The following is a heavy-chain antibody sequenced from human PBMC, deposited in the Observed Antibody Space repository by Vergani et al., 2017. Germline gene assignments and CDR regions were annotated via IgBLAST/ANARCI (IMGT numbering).Heavy chain of an antibody. J-gene: IGHJ4*02. CDR2: IYPGDSET. CDR1: GYSFITYW. Sequence: EVQLVPSGAEVKKPGESLKISCKGSGYSFITYWIGWVRQKPGKGLEWMGIIYPGDSETKYSPSFQGQVTISADKSISTAYLQWSSLRASDTAMYYCARLGYCSSGRCYPDDYWGQGTLVTVSS. CDR3: ARLGYCSSGRCYPDDY. V-gene: IGHV5-51*03. D-gene: IGHD2-15*01.